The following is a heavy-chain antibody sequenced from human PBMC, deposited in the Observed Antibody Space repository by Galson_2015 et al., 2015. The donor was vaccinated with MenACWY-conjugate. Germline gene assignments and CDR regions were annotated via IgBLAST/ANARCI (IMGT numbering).Heavy chain of an antibody. CDR2: INVGSGNT. CDR1: GSTFTNYA. Sequence: SVKVSCKASGSTFTNYALHWLRQAPGQRLEWMGWINVGSGNTRSSQKFQGRVTITTGTSASTAYMELSSLRSEDTAVYYCARAHLGCSYDYFDPSGQGTLVAVSS. D-gene: IGHD5-18*01. CDR3: ARAHLGCSYDYFDP. V-gene: IGHV1-3*01. J-gene: IGHJ5*02.